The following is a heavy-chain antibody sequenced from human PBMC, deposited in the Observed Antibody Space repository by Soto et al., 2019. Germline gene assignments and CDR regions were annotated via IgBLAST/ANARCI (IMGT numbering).Heavy chain of an antibody. CDR1: GFTFSSYA. Sequence: PERSVRLSCAASGFTFSSYAMSWVRQSPGEGLEWVSSVNDSGDRTYYADSVKGRFTISRDNSKNTLYLQMNTLRAEDTALYYCVRDPQSSGWSYNCYGPWGQGTRVTVSS. D-gene: IGHD6-19*01. J-gene: IGHJ5*02. CDR3: VRDPQSSGWSYNCYGP. V-gene: IGHV3-23*01. CDR2: VNDSGDRT.